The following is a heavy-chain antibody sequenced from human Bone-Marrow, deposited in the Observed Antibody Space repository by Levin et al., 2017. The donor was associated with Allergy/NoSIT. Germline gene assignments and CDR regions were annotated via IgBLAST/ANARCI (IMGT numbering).Heavy chain of an antibody. V-gene: IGHV3-23*01. J-gene: IGHJ4*02. D-gene: IGHD6-13*01. CDR1: GFTFSSYA. Sequence: GESLKISCAASGFTFSSYAMTWVRQSPGKGLEWVSTIGGSAGNTYYADSVKGRFTISRDSSKNAVYLQMNSLRAEDTAVYYCAKASSGWYGELGYWGQGTLVTVSS. CDR2: IGGSAGNT. CDR3: AKASSGWYGELGY.